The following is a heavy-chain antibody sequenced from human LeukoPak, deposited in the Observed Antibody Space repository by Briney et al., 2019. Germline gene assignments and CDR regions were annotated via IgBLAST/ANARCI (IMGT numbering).Heavy chain of an antibody. Sequence: PSETLSLTCTVSGGSISSSSYYWGWIRQPPGKGLEWIGSIYYSGSTYYNPSLKSRVTISVDTSKNQFSPKLSSVTAADTAVYYCAREYSSSWYYYYGMDVWGQGTTVTVSS. V-gene: IGHV4-39*07. J-gene: IGHJ6*02. CDR3: AREYSSSWYYYYGMDV. CDR1: GGSISSSSYY. D-gene: IGHD6-13*01. CDR2: IYYSGST.